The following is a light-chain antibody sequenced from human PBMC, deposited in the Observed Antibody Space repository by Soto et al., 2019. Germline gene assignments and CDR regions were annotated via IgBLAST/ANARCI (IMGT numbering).Light chain of an antibody. J-gene: IGLJ2*01. Sequence: QSVLTQPPSVSGAPGQRVTISCTGSSSNIGAGYDVHWYQQLPGTAPKLLIYGNSNRPSGGPDRFSGSKSGTSASLAITGLQAEDEADYYCQSYDSSLSGSLVFGGGTQLTVL. CDR3: QSYDSSLSGSLV. CDR2: GNS. CDR1: SSNIGAGYD. V-gene: IGLV1-40*01.